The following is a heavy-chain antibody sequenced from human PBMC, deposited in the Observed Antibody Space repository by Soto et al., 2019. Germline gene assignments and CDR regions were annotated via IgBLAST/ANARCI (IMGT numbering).Heavy chain of an antibody. D-gene: IGHD7-27*01. CDR3: ARDQRAVVTGDGMDV. V-gene: IGHV1-2*02. CDR1: GYTFTGYY. CDR2: INPNSGGT. Sequence: QVQLVQSGAEVKKPGASVKVSCKASGYTFTGYYMHWVRQAPGQGLEWMGWINPNSGGTNYAQKFQGRVTMTRDTSISTAYMELSRLRSDDTAVYYGARDQRAVVTGDGMDVWGQGTTVTVSS. J-gene: IGHJ6*02.